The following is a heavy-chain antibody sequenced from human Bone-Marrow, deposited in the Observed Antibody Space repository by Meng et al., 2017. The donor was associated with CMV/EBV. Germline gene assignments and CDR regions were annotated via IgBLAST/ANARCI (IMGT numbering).Heavy chain of an antibody. V-gene: IGHV4-34*01. CDR3: ARAWSGPVTTGLWFDP. CDR2: INHSGST. Sequence: SETLSLTCAVYGGSFSGYYWSWIRQPPGKGLEWIGEINHSGSTNYNPSLKSRVTISVDTSKNQFSLKLSSVTAADTAVYYCARAWSGPVTTGLWFDPWVQGTLVTVSS. D-gene: IGHD4-17*01. J-gene: IGHJ5*02. CDR1: GGSFSGYY.